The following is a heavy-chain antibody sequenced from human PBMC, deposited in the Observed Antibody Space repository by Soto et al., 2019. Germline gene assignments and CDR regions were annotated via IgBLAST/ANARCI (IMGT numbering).Heavy chain of an antibody. CDR2: INPSGGST. CDR1: GYTFTSYY. Sequence: ASVKVSCKASGYTFTSYYMHWVRQAPGQGLEWMGIINPSGGSTSYAQKFQGRVTMTRDTSTSTVYMELSSLRSEDTAVYYCARDRDYYDSSGGYFDYWGQGTLVTVSS. J-gene: IGHJ4*02. D-gene: IGHD3-22*01. V-gene: IGHV1-46*01. CDR3: ARDRDYYDSSGGYFDY.